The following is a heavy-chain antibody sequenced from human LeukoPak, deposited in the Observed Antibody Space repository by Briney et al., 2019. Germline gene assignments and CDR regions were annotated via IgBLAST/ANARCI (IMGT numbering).Heavy chain of an antibody. Sequence: ASVKVSCKASGYTFTTYYVHWVRQAPGQGLEWMGIINPSGGSTIYAQKFQGRVTMTRDTSTTTVYMELSSLRSDDTAVYYCARGLHSARDAFDIWGQGTMVTVSS. J-gene: IGHJ3*02. CDR3: ARGLHSARDAFDI. D-gene: IGHD5-18*01. CDR1: GYTFTTYY. V-gene: IGHV1-46*01. CDR2: INPSGGST.